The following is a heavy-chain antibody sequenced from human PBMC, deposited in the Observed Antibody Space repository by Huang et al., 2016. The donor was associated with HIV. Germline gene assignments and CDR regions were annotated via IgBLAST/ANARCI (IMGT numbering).Heavy chain of an antibody. CDR1: GYSFSSYW. D-gene: IGHD6-6*01. Sequence: VQLVQSGAEVKKPGESLKISCKGSGYSFSSYWIAWVRQMPGKGLEWLGIIVPDDPDTTSSPSFEGQVTSAADKSIGTAYLQWSSLKASDTAMYYCARRFSSSSGYFDYWGQGSLVTVSS. J-gene: IGHJ4*02. V-gene: IGHV5-51*01. CDR3: ARRFSSSSGYFDY. CDR2: IVPDDPDT.